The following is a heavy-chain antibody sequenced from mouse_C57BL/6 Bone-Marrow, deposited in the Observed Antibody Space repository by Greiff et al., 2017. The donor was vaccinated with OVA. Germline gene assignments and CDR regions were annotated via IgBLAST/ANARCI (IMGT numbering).Heavy chain of an antibody. V-gene: IGHV1-39*01. CDR2: INPNYGTT. CDR1: GYSFTDYN. J-gene: IGHJ1*03. CDR3: ARSLRYYGSSYDWYFDV. D-gene: IGHD1-1*01. Sequence: LQESGPELVKPGASVKISCKASGYSFTDYNMNWVKQSNGKSLEWIGVINPNYGTTSYNQKFKGKATLTVDQSSSTAYMQLNSLTSEDSAVYYCARSLRYYGSSYDWYFDVWGTGTTVTVSS.